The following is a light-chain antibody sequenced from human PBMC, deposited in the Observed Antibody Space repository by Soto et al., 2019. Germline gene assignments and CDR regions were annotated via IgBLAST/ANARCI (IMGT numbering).Light chain of an antibody. J-gene: IGLJ1*01. CDR3: QSYDSSPSGYV. CDR1: GSNIGAGYD. CDR2: ANI. Sequence: QSALTQPPSGSGSPGQRGTVSCTGGGSNIGAGYDVHWYQQLPGTAPKLLIFANINRPSGVPDRFSGSKSGTSASLAITGLRAEDEADYYCQSYDSSPSGYVFGTGTKV. V-gene: IGLV1-40*01.